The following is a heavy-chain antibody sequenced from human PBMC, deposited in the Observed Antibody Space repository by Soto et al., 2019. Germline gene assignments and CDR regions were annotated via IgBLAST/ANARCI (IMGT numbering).Heavy chain of an antibody. CDR2: FIPIFGTS. V-gene: IGHV1-69*06. D-gene: IGHD1-26*01. CDR3: ARTTNICTSARCTPLYFYYAMDV. CDR1: GGTFSNYA. Sequence: SVKVSCKASGGTFSNYAISWVRQAPGQGLEWMGGFIPIFGTSNWAERFQGRVTFSADKSTATAYMNLSSLRSDDTAIYYCARTTNICTSARCTPLYFYYAMDVCGQGPTVIVS. J-gene: IGHJ6*02.